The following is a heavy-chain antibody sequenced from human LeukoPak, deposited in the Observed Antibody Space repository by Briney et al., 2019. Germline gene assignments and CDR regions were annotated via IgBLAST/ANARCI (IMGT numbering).Heavy chain of an antibody. CDR3: VRRGGSDGWGAFDI. Sequence: GGSLRLSCAASGFTFSTYAMHWVRQAPGKGLEWVAVISNDATKKYYADSVKGRFTISRDNSKNTLSLQMNSLSREDTAIYYCVRRGGSDGWGAFDIWGQGTVVTVSS. D-gene: IGHD5-24*01. CDR2: ISNDATKK. V-gene: IGHV3-30*03. J-gene: IGHJ3*02. CDR1: GFTFSTYA.